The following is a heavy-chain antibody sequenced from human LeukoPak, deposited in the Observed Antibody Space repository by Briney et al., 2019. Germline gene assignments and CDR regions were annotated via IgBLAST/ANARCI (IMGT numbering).Heavy chain of an antibody. CDR3: ARYKKDYFDY. J-gene: IGHJ4*02. Sequence: GGSLRLSCAASGFTVSSNYMSWVRQAPGKGLEWVSVIYSGGSTYYADSVKGQFTISRDNSKNTLYLQMNSLRAEDTAVYYCARYKKDYFDYWGQGTLVTVSS. CDR1: GFTVSSNY. V-gene: IGHV3-53*01. CDR2: IYSGGST. D-gene: IGHD1-1*01.